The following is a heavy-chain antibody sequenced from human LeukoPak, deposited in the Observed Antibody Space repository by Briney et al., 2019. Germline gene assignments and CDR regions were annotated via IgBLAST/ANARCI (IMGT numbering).Heavy chain of an antibody. CDR2: ISSSGSTI. J-gene: IGHJ6*03. V-gene: IGHV3-48*03. CDR3: AREYYFYHMDG. Sequence: GGSLRLSCAASGFTFSSYEMNWVRQAPGKGLEWVSYISSSGSTIYYADSVKGRFTISRDNAKNSLYLQMNSLRAEDTAVYYCAREYYFYHMDGWGEGTTVTVSS. CDR1: GFTFSSYE.